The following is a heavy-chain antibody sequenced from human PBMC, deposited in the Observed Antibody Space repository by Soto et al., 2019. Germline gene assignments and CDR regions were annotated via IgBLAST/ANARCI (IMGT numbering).Heavy chain of an antibody. CDR3: ARAARWLQSRYFDL. D-gene: IGHD5-12*01. V-gene: IGHV3-13*01. J-gene: IGHJ2*01. CDR1: GFTFSNYD. Sequence: EVQLVESGGGLVQPGESLRLSCAASGFTFSNYDMHWVRQTTGKGLAWVSAIDIAGATYYPDSVKGRFTISREKAKNSLYLQMNSLRADDTAVYYCARAARWLQSRYFDLWGRGTLVTVSS. CDR2: IDIAGAT.